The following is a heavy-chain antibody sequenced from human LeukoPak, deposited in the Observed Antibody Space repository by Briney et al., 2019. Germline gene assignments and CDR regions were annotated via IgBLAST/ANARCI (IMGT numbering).Heavy chain of an antibody. J-gene: IGHJ4*02. CDR1: GGSFSGYY. CDR3: ARAPLLFY. V-gene: IGHV4-34*01. CDR2: INHSGST. D-gene: IGHD3-10*01. Sequence: SETLSLTCAVYGGSFSGYYWSWIRQPPGKGLEWIGEINHSGSTNYNPSLKSRVTTSVDTSKNQFSLKPSSVTAADTAVYYCARAPLLFYWGQGTLVTVSS.